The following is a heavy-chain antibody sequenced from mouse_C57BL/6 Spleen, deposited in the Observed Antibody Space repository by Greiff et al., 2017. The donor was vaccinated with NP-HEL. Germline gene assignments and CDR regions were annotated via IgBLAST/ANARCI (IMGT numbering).Heavy chain of an antibody. CDR3: ARHEEAPYLGYYAMDY. CDR2: FYPGSGSI. D-gene: IGHD4-1*01. J-gene: IGHJ4*01. Sequence: VQLQESGAELVKPGASVKLSCKASGYTFTEYTIHWVKQRSGQGLEWIGWFYPGSGSIKYNEKFKDKATLTADKSSSTVYMELSRLTSEDSAVYFCARHEEAPYLGYYAMDYWGQGTSVTVSS. V-gene: IGHV1-62-2*01. CDR1: GYTFTEYT.